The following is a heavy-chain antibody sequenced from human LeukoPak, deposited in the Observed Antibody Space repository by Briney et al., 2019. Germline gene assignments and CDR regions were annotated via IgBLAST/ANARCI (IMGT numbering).Heavy chain of an antibody. CDR2: IYYSGST. D-gene: IGHD2-15*01. V-gene: IGHV4-39*07. CDR3: ARDGGGIDC. J-gene: IGHJ4*02. CDR1: GGSISSSSYY. Sequence: SETLSLTCTVSGGSISSSSYYWGWIRQPPGKGLERIGSIYYSGSTYYNPSLKSRVTISVDTTKNQFSLKLSSVTAADTAVYYCARDGGGIDCWGQGTLVTVSS.